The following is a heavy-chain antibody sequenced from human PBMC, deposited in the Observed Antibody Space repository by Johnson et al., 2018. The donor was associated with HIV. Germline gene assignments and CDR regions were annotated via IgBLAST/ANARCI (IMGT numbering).Heavy chain of an antibody. CDR2: IRYDGSNK. CDR3: ARAFGSAFDI. V-gene: IGHV3-33*08. CDR1: GFTFSSYA. J-gene: IGHJ3*02. Sequence: QVLLVESGGGVVQPGRSLRVSCAASGFTFSSYAMHWVRQAPGKGLEWVAFIRYDGSNKYYVDSVKGRFTISRDNAKNSLYLQMNSLRAEDRAVYYCARAFGSAFDIWGQGTMVTVSS. D-gene: IGHD1-14*01.